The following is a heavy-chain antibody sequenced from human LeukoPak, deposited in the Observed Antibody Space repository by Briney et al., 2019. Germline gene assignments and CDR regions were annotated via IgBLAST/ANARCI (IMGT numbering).Heavy chain of an antibody. CDR1: GFTFTTYY. CDR3: ARFKWLRFDY. Sequence: GGSLRLSCAASGFTFTTYYMTWVRQAPGKGLEWVAHINEDGTEKYSLDSVKGRFNISRDNAKNSLYLQMNNLRAEDTALYYCARFKWLRFDYWGQGTLVTVSS. D-gene: IGHD5-24*01. J-gene: IGHJ4*02. CDR2: INEDGTEK. V-gene: IGHV3-7*03.